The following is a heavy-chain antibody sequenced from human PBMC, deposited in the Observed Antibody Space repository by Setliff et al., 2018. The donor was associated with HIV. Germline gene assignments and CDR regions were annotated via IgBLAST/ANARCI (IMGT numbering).Heavy chain of an antibody. D-gene: IGHD1-26*01. CDR2: ISKNSFSI. CDR1: GFIFSSYA. Sequence: PGGSLRLSCAASGFIFSSYAMHWVRQAPGKGLEWVSSISKNSFSIYYTDSVKGRFTVSRDNSRDTLYLQMNSLRAEDTAVYYCATGRLRATSPFDNWGQGTLVTVSS. J-gene: IGHJ4*02. V-gene: IGHV3-23*01. CDR3: ATGRLRATSPFDN.